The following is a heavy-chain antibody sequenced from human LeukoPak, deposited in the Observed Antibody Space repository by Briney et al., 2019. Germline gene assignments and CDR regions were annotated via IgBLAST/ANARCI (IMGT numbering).Heavy chain of an antibody. Sequence: SETLSLTCTVSGGSISSSSYYWGWIRQPPWKGLEWIGTIYYSGSTYYNPSLKSRVTISVDTSKNQFSLKLSSVTAADTAVYYCARHEGIGEDDAFDIWGQGTMVTVSS. CDR2: IYYSGST. D-gene: IGHD3-10*01. CDR3: ARHEGIGEDDAFDI. V-gene: IGHV4-39*01. CDR1: GGSISSSSYY. J-gene: IGHJ3*02.